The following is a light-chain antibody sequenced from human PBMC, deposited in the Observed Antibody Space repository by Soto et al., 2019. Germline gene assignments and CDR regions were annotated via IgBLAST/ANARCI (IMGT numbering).Light chain of an antibody. CDR1: QSVSSY. V-gene: IGKV3-11*01. CDR2: DAS. Sequence: EIVLTQSPATLSFSPGERATLSCRASQSVSSYLAWYQQKPGQAPRLLIYDASNRATGIPARFSGSGSGTDFTLTISSLQPEDFATYYCQQANSFPLTFGGGTKVDI. CDR3: QQANSFPLT. J-gene: IGKJ4*01.